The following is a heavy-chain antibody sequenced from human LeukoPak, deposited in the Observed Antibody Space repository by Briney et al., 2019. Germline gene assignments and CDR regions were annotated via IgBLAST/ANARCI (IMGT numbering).Heavy chain of an antibody. CDR2: IKSKTDGGTT. CDR1: GFTFGNAW. Sequence: PGGSLRPSCAASGFTFGNAWMSWVRQAPGKGLEWVGRIKSKTDGGTTDYAAPVKGRFTISRDDSKNTLYLQMNSLKTEDTAVYYCTTHYDILTGHDYWGQGTLVTVSS. V-gene: IGHV3-15*01. D-gene: IGHD3-9*01. J-gene: IGHJ4*02. CDR3: TTHYDILTGHDY.